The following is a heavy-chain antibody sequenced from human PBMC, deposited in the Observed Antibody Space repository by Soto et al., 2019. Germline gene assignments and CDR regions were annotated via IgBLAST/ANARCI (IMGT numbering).Heavy chain of an antibody. CDR2: VYNDGDTT. CDR3: EIRPGYSTGGDY. D-gene: IGHD2-15*01. V-gene: IGHV3-74*03. J-gene: IGHJ4*02. Sequence: EVQLVESGGGLVQPGGSLRLSCAASGLTFRTYWVIWVRQAPGKGLVWVSRVYNDGDTTKYAASVTGRFSISRDNAKNTVYLQMSGLRVEDTAMYYCEIRPGYSTGGDYWGQGALVTGSS. CDR1: GLTFRTYW.